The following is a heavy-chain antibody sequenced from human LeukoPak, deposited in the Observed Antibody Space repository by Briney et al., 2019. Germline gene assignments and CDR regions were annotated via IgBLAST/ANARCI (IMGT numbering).Heavy chain of an antibody. J-gene: IGHJ6*02. Sequence: ASVKVSCKASGGTFSSYAISWVRQAPGQGLEWMGGIIPIFGTANYAQKFQGRVTITADESTSTAYMELSSLRSEDTAVYYCATSMGYDFWSGSPYYYGMDVWGQGTTVTVSS. D-gene: IGHD3-3*01. V-gene: IGHV1-69*01. CDR1: GGTFSSYA. CDR2: IIPIFGTA. CDR3: ATSMGYDFWSGSPYYYGMDV.